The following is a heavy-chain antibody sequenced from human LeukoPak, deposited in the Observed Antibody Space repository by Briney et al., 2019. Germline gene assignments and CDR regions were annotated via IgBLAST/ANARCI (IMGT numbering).Heavy chain of an antibody. D-gene: IGHD3-10*01. CDR3: AKNYGSGSSVKYYYYMDV. CDR2: ISSSSSYI. J-gene: IGHJ6*03. Sequence: GGSLRLSCAASGFTFSSYSMNRVRQAPGKGLEWVSSISSSSSYIYYADSLKGRFTISRDNAKKSLYLQMNSLRAEDTAVYYCAKNYGSGSSVKYYYYMDVWGKGTTVTVSS. V-gene: IGHV3-21*01. CDR1: GFTFSSYS.